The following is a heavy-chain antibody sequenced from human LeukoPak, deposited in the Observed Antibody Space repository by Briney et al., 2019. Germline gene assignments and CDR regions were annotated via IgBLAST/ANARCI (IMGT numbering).Heavy chain of an antibody. CDR3: ARALGELSQIDY. CDR1: GFTFSSYS. J-gene: IGHJ4*02. CDR2: ISSSSSYI. Sequence: GGSLRLSCGASGFTFSSYSMNWVRQAPGKGLEWVSSISSSSSYIYYADSVKGRFTISRDNAKNSLYLQMNSLRAEDTAVYYCARALGELSQIDYWGQGTLVTVSS. D-gene: IGHD3-16*02. V-gene: IGHV3-21*01.